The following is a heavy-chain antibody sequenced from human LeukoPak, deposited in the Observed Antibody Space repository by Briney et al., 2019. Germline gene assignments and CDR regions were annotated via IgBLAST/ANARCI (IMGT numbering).Heavy chain of an antibody. V-gene: IGHV4-38-2*02. CDR2: IYHSGST. Sequence: SETLSLTCTVSGYSISSGYYWGWIRQPPGKGLEWIGSIYHSGSTYYNPSLKSRVTISVDTSKNQFSLKLSSVTAADTAVYYCARDLDRIHQYWGQGTLVTVSS. CDR1: GYSISSGYY. J-gene: IGHJ4*02. D-gene: IGHD2-2*03. CDR3: ARDLDRIHQY.